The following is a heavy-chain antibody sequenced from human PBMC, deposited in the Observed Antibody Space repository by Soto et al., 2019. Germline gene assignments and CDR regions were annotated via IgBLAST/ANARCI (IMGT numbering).Heavy chain of an antibody. CDR3: ARHGNSGSPNWFDP. V-gene: IGHV4-39*01. Sequence: ASETLSLTCTFSCGSISSSSYYWGWIRQPPGKGLEWIGSIYYSGSTYYNPSLKSRVTISVDTSKNQFSLKLSSVTAADTAVYYCARHGNSGSPNWFDPWGQGTLVTVSS. J-gene: IGHJ5*02. CDR1: CGSISSSSYY. D-gene: IGHD1-26*01. CDR2: IYYSGST.